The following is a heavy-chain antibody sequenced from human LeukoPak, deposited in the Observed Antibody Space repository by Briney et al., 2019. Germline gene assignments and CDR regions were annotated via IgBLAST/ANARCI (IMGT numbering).Heavy chain of an antibody. V-gene: IGHV3-72*01. CDR3: AKGYCIGGSCYSGDY. CDR2: IRNKANSYTT. CDR1: GFTFSDHY. Sequence: GGSLRLSCAASGFTFSDHYMDWVRQAPEKGLEWVGRIRNKANSYTTEYAASVKGRFTVSRDDSKNSLYLQMSSLKTEDTAVYYCAKGYCIGGSCYSGDYWGQGTLVTVSS. J-gene: IGHJ4*02. D-gene: IGHD2-15*01.